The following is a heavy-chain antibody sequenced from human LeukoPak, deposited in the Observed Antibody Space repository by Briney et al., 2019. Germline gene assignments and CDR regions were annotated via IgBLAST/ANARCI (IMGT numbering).Heavy chain of an antibody. Sequence: GGSLRLSCAASGFSFTTYWMGWVRQAPGKGLEWVSAITGSGGRTYYADFVKGRFTISRDNSKNTLYLQMNSLRAEDTAIYYCAKNGDRGAYCSGGSCYPYYYYNMDVWGKGTTVTISS. D-gene: IGHD2-15*01. CDR3: AKNGDRGAYCSGGSCYPYYYYNMDV. J-gene: IGHJ6*03. CDR2: ITGSGGRT. V-gene: IGHV3-23*01. CDR1: GFSFTTYW.